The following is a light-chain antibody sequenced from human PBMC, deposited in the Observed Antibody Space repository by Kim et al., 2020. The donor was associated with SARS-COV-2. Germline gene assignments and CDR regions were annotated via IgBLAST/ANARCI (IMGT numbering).Light chain of an antibody. V-gene: IGKV3-15*01. CDR2: GAS. J-gene: IGKJ1*01. Sequence: ETVMTQSPATLSVSPGERATLSCRASQSVSNNLAWYQQKPGQAPRLLIYGASTRATGIPDRFSGSGSGTEFTLTISSLQSEDFAVYYCQQYSVWPPWTFGQGTKMGIK. CDR1: QSVSNN. CDR3: QQYSVWPPWT.